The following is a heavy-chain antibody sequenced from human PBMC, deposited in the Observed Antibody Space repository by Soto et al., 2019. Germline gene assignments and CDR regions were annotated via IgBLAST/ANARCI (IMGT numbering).Heavy chain of an antibody. V-gene: IGHV3-13*01. J-gene: IGHJ6*02. CDR3: ARDLRDFWSGWRSGMDV. CDR1: GFTFSSYD. CDR2: IGTAGDT. Sequence: GGSLRLSCAASGFTFSSYDMHWVRQATGKGLEWVSAIGTAGDTYYPGSVKGRFTISRENAKNSLYLQMNSLRAEDTAVYYCARDLRDFWSGWRSGMDVWGQGTTVTVSS. D-gene: IGHD3-3*01.